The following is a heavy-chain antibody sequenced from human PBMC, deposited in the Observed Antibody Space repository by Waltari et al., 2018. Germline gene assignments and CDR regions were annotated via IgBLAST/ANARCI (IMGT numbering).Heavy chain of an antibody. CDR2: ISWNSGSI. D-gene: IGHD1-26*01. CDR1: GFTFDDYA. Sequence: EVQLVESGGGLVQPGRSLRLSCAASGFTFDDYAMHWVRPAPGKGLEWVSGISWNSGSIGYADSVKGRFTISRDNAKNSLYLQMNSLRAEDTALYYCAKDPGGNPSYYFDYWGQGTLVTVSS. J-gene: IGHJ4*02. CDR3: AKDPGGNPSYYFDY. V-gene: IGHV3-9*01.